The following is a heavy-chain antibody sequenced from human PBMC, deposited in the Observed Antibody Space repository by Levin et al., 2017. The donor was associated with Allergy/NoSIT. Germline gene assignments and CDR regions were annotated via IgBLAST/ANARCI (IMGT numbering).Heavy chain of an antibody. D-gene: IGHD4/OR15-4a*01. CDR1: GFIFSNYG. CDR2: ISYDGVST. CDR3: AKVRYPGDYNRMAV. V-gene: IGHV3-30*18. J-gene: IGHJ6*02. Sequence: GESLKISCATSGFIFSNYGMHWVRRAPGKGLEWVALISYDGVSTSYADSVKGRFTISRDNSMNTLSLQLNSLRAEDTGVYYCAKVRYPGDYNRMAVWGQGTTVTVSS.